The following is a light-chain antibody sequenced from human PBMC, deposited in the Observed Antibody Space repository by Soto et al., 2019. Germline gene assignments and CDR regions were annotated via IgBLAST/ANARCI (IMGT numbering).Light chain of an antibody. V-gene: IGLV2-14*03. CDR1: SSDVGAYDF. Sequence: QSVLTQPASVSGSPGQSIAMSCTGNSSDVGAYDFVSRYQQHPGKAPKLLIYDVNNRPSGISSRFSGSKSGNTASLTISGLQAEDEAEYYCSSYTTGSAEVFGTGTKVTVL. CDR3: SSYTTGSAEV. J-gene: IGLJ1*01. CDR2: DVN.